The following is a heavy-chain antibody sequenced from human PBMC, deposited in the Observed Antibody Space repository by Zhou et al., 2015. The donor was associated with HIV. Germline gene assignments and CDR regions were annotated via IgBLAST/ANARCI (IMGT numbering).Heavy chain of an antibody. CDR2: INPKTGDT. CDR3: ARDVPSYYYDSSGHQIMAVY. D-gene: IGHD3-22*01. J-gene: IGHJ4*02. V-gene: IGHV1-2*02. Sequence: QVQLVQSGAEVKKLGSSVKVSCRAFGGSINTYAISWVRQAPGQGLEWMGWINPKTGDTYYVQMFQGRVTMTRDTSINTAYMELSSLRSEDTAVYYCARDVPSYYYDSSGHQIMAVYWGQGTPVIVSS. CDR1: GGSINTYA.